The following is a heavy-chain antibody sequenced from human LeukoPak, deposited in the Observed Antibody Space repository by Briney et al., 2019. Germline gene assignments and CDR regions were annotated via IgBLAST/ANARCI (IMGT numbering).Heavy chain of an antibody. D-gene: IGHD2-15*01. CDR3: ARDFLDIVVVVAAMADNWFDP. CDR2: ISSSSSYI. Sequence: GGSLRLSCAASGFTFSSYSMNWVRQAPGKGLEWGSSISSSSSYIYYADSVKGRFTISRDNAKNSLYLQMNSLRAEDTAVYYCARDFLDIVVVVAAMADNWFDPWGQGTLVTVSS. V-gene: IGHV3-21*01. J-gene: IGHJ5*02. CDR1: GFTFSSYS.